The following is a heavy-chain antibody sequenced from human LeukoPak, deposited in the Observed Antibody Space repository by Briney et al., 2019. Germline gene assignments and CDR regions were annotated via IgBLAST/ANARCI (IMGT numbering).Heavy chain of an antibody. J-gene: IGHJ4*02. Sequence: TGGSLRLSCAASGFIFSNYWMHWVRQAPGKGLVWVSRVNNGGSSTTYADSVKGRFTISRDNAKNTLYLQMNSLRAEDTAVYYCAKGGLRVTDYWGQGTLVTVSS. CDR3: AKGGLRVTDY. V-gene: IGHV3-74*03. D-gene: IGHD5/OR15-5a*01. CDR1: GFIFSNYW. CDR2: VNNGGSST.